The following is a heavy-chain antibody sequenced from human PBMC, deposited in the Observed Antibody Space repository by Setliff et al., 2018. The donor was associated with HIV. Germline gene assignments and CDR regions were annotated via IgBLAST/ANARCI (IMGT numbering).Heavy chain of an antibody. CDR2: FDPQDGKT. CDR1: GYTLTEVS. V-gene: IGHV1-24*01. Sequence: GASVKVSCKISGYTLTEVSMHWVRQAPGKGLEWMGYFDPQDGKTIYAQKFQGRVTMTEDTSTYTAYMELSGLRSEDTAVYYCARGGGSSYLYHSRGSEYFQYWGQGALVTVSS. D-gene: IGHD3-22*01. J-gene: IGHJ1*01. CDR3: ARGGGSSYLYHSRGSEYFQY.